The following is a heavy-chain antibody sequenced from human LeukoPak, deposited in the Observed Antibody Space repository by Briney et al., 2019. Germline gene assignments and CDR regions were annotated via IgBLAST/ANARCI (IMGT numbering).Heavy chain of an antibody. J-gene: IGHJ5*02. V-gene: IGHV4-34*01. CDR3: ARDPGVADYGDYAGGWFDP. CDR2: INHSGST. CDR1: GGSFSGYY. D-gene: IGHD4-17*01. Sequence: PSETLSLTCAVYGGSFSGYYWSWIRQPPGKGLEWIGEINHSGSTNYNPSLKSRVTISVDTSKNQFSLKLSSVTAADTAVYYCARDPGVADYGDYAGGWFDPWGQGTLVTVSS.